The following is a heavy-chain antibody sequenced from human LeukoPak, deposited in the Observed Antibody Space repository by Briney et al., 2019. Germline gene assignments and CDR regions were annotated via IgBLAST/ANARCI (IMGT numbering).Heavy chain of an antibody. CDR2: ISYDGSNK. CDR1: GFTFSSYG. CDR3: AKAYSRVWYDGAFDY. J-gene: IGHJ4*02. V-gene: IGHV3-30*18. Sequence: PGRSLRLSCAASGFTFSSYGMHWVRQAPGKGLEWVAVISYDGSNKYYADSVKGRFTISRDNSKNTLYLQMNSLRAEDTAVYYCAKAYSRVWYDGAFDYWGQGTLVTVSS. D-gene: IGHD6-19*01.